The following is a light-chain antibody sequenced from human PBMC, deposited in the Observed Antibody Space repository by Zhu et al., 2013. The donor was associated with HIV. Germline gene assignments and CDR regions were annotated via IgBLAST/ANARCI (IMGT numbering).Light chain of an antibody. V-gene: IGLV1-51*01. J-gene: IGLJ1*01. Sequence: QSVLTQPPSVSGAPGQRVTISCSGYTSNFEKNYVSWYQQLPGTAPRLLIYDNDNRPSGIPDRFSASKSGTSATLDITGLLTGDEADYYCGAWDSGLNAFVFGTGTKVTVL. CDR2: DND. CDR1: TSNFEKNY. CDR3: GAWDSGLNAFV.